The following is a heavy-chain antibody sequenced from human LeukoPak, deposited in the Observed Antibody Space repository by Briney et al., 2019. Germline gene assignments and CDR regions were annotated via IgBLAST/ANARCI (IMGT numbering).Heavy chain of an antibody. CDR2: IDLDDDK. CDR3: ARLIGVENWNFDY. J-gene: IGHJ4*02. Sequence: SGPALVKPTQALTFTCTFSAFSLSTRGMGVSWLRQPPAKARGSLSRIDLDDDKSYTTSLKTSLTFSKVTSKNQVVLTITNMAPVDTATYYCARLIGVENWNFDYWGQGTLVTVSS. D-gene: IGHD1-1*01. V-gene: IGHV2-70*04. CDR1: AFSLSTRGMG.